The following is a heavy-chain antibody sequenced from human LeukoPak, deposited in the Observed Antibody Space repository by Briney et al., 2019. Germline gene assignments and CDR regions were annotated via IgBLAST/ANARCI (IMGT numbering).Heavy chain of an antibody. CDR2: INPNNGNT. J-gene: IGHJ3*02. Sequence: ASVKVSCKPSGYTFTRYGISWVRQAPGQGIAWMGWINPNNGNTNYVQKLQGRGTMTTDTSTSTAYMELGGLRSEDTAVYYCARGGYDSSGRHRYAFDIWGQGTMVTVSS. CDR3: ARGGYDSSGRHRYAFDI. D-gene: IGHD3-22*01. CDR1: GYTFTRYG. V-gene: IGHV1-18*01.